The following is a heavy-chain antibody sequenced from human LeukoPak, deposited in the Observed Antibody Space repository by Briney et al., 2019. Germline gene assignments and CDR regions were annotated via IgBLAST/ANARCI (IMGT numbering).Heavy chain of an antibody. CDR2: ISAYNGNT. CDR3: ARDRRKLKDPPGDY. V-gene: IGHV1-18*04. D-gene: IGHD3-10*01. J-gene: IGHJ4*02. Sequence: ASVKVSCKSSGYTFTSYSFNWLRQAPGQGLEWMGWISAYNGNTNYAQNFQGRGTMTTDTSTSTVYMELRGLRSDDTAVYYCARDRRKLKDPPGDYWGQGTLVTVSS. CDR1: GYTFTSYS.